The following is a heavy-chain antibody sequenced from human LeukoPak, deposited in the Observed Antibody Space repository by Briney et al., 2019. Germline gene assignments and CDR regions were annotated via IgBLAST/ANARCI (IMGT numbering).Heavy chain of an antibody. V-gene: IGHV1-46*01. CDR3: ARDALSYDYSCGSYRHLGIDP. D-gene: IGHD3-16*02. CDR2: INPTGGTT. J-gene: IGHJ5*02. CDR1: GYTFTTYY. Sequence: ASVKVSCKASGYTFTTYYMHWVRQAPGQGLEWMAIINPTGGTTDYAQKFHGRITVTRDTSTSTVYMELTTLTSEDTAVYYCARDALSYDYSCGSYRHLGIDPWGQGTLVTVSS.